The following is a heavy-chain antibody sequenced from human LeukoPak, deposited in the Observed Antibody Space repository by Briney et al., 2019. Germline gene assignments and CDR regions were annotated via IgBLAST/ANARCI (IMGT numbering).Heavy chain of an antibody. V-gene: IGHV3-48*01. CDR1: NFSFGYHG. J-gene: IGHJ6*03. CDR2: ITATSGSL. CDR3: ARCLLYLWNRNFYYYMDV. D-gene: IGHD2-8*01. Sequence: LSGGSLRLSCTGSNFSFGYHGMNWVRQTPGKGLEWLSYITATSGSLYYADSVKGRFTISRDNSKNTLYLQMNSLRAEDTAVYYCARCLLYLWNRNFYYYMDVWGKGTTVTVSS.